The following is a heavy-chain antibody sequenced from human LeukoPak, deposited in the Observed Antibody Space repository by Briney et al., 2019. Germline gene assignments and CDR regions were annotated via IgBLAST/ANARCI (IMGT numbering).Heavy chain of an antibody. CDR3: ARLWSGAPFDY. D-gene: IGHD1-26*01. CDR2: IYDSGST. Sequence: SETLSLTCTVSGGSISSYYWSWIRQPPGKGLEWIGYIYDSGSTNYNPSLKSRVTISVDTSKNQFSLRLSFVTAADTAAYYCARLWSGAPFDYWGQGALATVSS. CDR1: GGSISSYY. J-gene: IGHJ4*02. V-gene: IGHV4-59*08.